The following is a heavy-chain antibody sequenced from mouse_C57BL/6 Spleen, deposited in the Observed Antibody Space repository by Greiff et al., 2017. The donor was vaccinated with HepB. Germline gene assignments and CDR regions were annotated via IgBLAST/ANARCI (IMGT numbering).Heavy chain of an antibody. J-gene: IGHJ1*03. CDR3: TTRWLRPRGYFGV. CDR2: IDPENGDT. Sequence: EVMLVESGAELVRPGASVKLSCTASGFNIKDDYMHWVKQRPEQGLEWIGWIDPENGDTEYASKFQGKATITADTSSNTAYLQLSSLTSEDTAVYYCTTRWLRPRGYFGVWGTGTTVTVSS. V-gene: IGHV14-4*01. CDR1: GFNIKDDY. D-gene: IGHD2-2*01.